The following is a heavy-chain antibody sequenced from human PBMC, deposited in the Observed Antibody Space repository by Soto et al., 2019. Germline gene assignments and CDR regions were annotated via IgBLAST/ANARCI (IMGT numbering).Heavy chain of an antibody. CDR1: GVTFSNYA. J-gene: IGHJ4*02. CDR2: LSGSGGTT. D-gene: IGHD2-15*01. V-gene: IGHV3-23*01. CDR3: AKDIVVVVAANGFDY. Sequence: GGSLRLSCTVSGVTFSNYAMNWVRQAPGKGLEWVSSLSGSGGTTYYADSVKGRFIISRDNSKNTLYLLMNSLRAEDTAVYYCAKDIVVVVAANGFDYWGQGTLVTVSS.